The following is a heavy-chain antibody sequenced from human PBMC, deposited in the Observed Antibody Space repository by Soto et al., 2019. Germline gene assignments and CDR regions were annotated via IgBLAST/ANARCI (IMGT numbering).Heavy chain of an antibody. CDR2: IDRGGTTT. CDR3: ARDMYDFWSGYRLYFDP. J-gene: IGHJ5*02. Sequence: PGGSLRLSCAASGFSFSDYSMNWVRQAPGRGLVWVARIDRGGTTTSYTDSVKGRFTISRDNAKNTVYLQMNSLRAEDTAVYYCARDMYDFWSGYRLYFDPWGQGTLVTVCS. V-gene: IGHV3-74*01. D-gene: IGHD3-3*01. CDR1: GFSFSDYS.